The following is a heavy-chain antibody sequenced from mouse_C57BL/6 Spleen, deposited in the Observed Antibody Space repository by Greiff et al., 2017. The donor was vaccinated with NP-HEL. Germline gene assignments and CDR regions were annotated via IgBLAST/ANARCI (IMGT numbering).Heavy chain of an antibody. Sequence: EVQLQQSGPELVKPGASVKIPCKASGYTFTDYNMDWVKQSHGKSLEWIGDINPNNGGTIYNQKFKGKATLTVDKSSSTAYMELRSLTSEDTAVYYCARLVYYYGSSYYYAMDYWGQGTSVTVSS. CDR2: INPNNGGT. J-gene: IGHJ4*01. CDR1: GYTFTDYN. V-gene: IGHV1-18*01. CDR3: ARLVYYYGSSYYYAMDY. D-gene: IGHD1-1*01.